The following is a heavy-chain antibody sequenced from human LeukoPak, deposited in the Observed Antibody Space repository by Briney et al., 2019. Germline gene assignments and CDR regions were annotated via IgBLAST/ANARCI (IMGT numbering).Heavy chain of an antibody. CDR1: GGSISSGSYY. D-gene: IGHD3-3*01. CDR2: IYTSGST. V-gene: IGHV4-61*02. CDR3: ARRATRITIFGVVITPPYYYYYMDV. Sequence: PSETLSLTCTVSGGSISSGSYYWSWIRQPAGKGLEWIGRIYTSGSTNYNPSLKSRVTISVDTSKNQFSLKLSSVTAADTAVYYCARRATRITIFGVVITPPYYYYYMDVWGKGTTVTVSS. J-gene: IGHJ6*03.